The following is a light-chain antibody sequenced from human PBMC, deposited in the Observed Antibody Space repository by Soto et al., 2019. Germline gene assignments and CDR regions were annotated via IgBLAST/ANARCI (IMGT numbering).Light chain of an antibody. CDR3: QQYNNWPPERT. CDR2: GAS. V-gene: IGKV3-15*01. J-gene: IGKJ1*01. Sequence: EIVVTQSPATLSVSPGERATLSCRASQSVGSNLAWYQQKPGQAPRLLIYGASTRATGIPARFSGSGSGTEFTLTISSLQSEDFAVYYCQQYNNWPPERTFGQGTKVDIK. CDR1: QSVGSN.